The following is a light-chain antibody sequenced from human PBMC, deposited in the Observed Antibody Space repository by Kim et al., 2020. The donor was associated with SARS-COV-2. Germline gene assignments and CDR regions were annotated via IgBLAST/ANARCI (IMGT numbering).Light chain of an antibody. CDR1: DLGDKY. CDR3: QAWDGSTVV. CDR2: EDT. Sequence: SYELTQPPSLSVSPGQTASISCSGDDLGDKYVCWYHQRPGQSPVLVIYEDTKRPSGIPERFTGSNSGNTATLTISGTQAMDEADYYCQAWDGSTVVFGGGTQLTVL. J-gene: IGLJ3*02. V-gene: IGLV3-1*01.